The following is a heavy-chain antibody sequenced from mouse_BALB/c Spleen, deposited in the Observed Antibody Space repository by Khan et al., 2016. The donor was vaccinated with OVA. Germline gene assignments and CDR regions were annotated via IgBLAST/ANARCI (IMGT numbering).Heavy chain of an antibody. Sequence: EVELVESGGGLVKPGGSLKLSCAASGFTFSNYGVSWVRQTLEKRREWFASISSGDTTYYLDRAKGRFTISRDNARNILYLQMSSLRSEDTAMYYCARDYWFAYWGQGTLVTVSA. V-gene: IGHV5-6-5*01. CDR1: GFTFSNYG. D-gene: IGHD2-13*01. CDR3: ARDYWFAY. CDR2: ISSGDTT. J-gene: IGHJ3*01.